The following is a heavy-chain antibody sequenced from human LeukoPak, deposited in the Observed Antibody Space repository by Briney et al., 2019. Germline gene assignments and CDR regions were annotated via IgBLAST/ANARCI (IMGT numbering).Heavy chain of an antibody. V-gene: IGHV3-48*04. J-gene: IGHJ4*02. CDR1: GFVFSRDN. D-gene: IGHD3-16*01. Sequence: GGSLRLSCIASGFVFSRDNMNWVRQAPGKGLEWVAHVSETIYYADSVQGRFTISRDNAKNSLYLQMSNLRVDDTAMYYCVREVGRPKTFYFDSWGRGTPVTVSS. CDR3: VREVGRPKTFYFDS. CDR2: VSETI.